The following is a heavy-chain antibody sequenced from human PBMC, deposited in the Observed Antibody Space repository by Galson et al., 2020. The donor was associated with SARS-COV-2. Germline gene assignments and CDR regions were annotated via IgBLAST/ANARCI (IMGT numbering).Heavy chain of an antibody. D-gene: IGHD3-3*01. J-gene: IGHJ4*02. Sequence: GGSLRLSCVAFGFSSYWMTWVRQAPGKGLEWVANINPDGSKKEYADSVVGRFTISRDDVKNSVHLQMNSLRGEDTAVYYCARDGFGSGLDLDYWGQGTLVTVSS. CDR3: ARDGFGSGLDLDY. CDR1: GFSSYW. V-gene: IGHV3-7*01. CDR2: INPDGSKK.